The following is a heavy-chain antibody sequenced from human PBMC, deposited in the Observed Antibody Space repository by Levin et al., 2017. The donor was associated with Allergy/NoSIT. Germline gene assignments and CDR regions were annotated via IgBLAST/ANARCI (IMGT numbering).Heavy chain of an antibody. J-gene: IGHJ4*02. CDR1: GYIFTGYY. D-gene: IGHD3-22*01. V-gene: IGHV1-2*02. Sequence: ASVKVSCKASGYIFTGYYMHWVRQAPGQGLEWMGWINPNSGDTNYAQNFQGRVTMTSDTSITTAYMELSRLRSDDTAVYYCARDHSSGHFDYWGQGTLVTVSS. CDR3: ARDHSSGHFDY. CDR2: INPNSGDT.